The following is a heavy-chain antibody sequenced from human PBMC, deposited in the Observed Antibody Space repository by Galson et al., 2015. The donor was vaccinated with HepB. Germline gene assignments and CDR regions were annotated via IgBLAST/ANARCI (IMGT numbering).Heavy chain of an antibody. Sequence: SLRLSCAASGFAFSRYAMSWVRQAPGKGLEWVSAISGSDESTYFADSGKGPFSIFRDNSKNTLYLQLNSLRAEDTAVYYCAAHTADGESTFDFWGQGTLVTVSS. CDR2: ISGSDEST. D-gene: IGHD4-17*01. J-gene: IGHJ4*02. CDR1: GFAFSRYA. V-gene: IGHV3-23*01. CDR3: AAHTADGESTFDF.